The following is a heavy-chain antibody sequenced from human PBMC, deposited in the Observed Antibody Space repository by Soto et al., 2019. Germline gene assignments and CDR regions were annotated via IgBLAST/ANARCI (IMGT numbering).Heavy chain of an antibody. D-gene: IGHD5-18*01. V-gene: IGHV1-69*01. Sequence: QVQLVQSGAEVKKPGSSVKVSCKASGDTLSHYGVSWARQVPGKGLEWLGGTTAILGTRDYAQKFQGRMTITSDESTTTSDIELNSLTSDDTAVYYCAEGDSSDTGDHWGQGTLVTVSS. CDR3: AEGDSSDTGDH. J-gene: IGHJ4*02. CDR1: GDTLSHYG. CDR2: TTAILGTR.